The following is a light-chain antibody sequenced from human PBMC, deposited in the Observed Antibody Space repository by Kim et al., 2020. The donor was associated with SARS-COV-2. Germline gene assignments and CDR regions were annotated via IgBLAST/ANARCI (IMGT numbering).Light chain of an antibody. CDR3: RQSYSNPIT. J-gene: IGKJ5*01. V-gene: IGKV1-39*01. CDR2: TAS. CDR1: QSISRY. Sequence: DIQMTQSPSSLSASVGDRVTTTCRASQSISRYLDWYQQKPGKAPNLLIYTASSLRSGVPSRFSGSGSGTDFTLTISSLQPEDFATYYCRQSYSNPITFGQGTRLEIK.